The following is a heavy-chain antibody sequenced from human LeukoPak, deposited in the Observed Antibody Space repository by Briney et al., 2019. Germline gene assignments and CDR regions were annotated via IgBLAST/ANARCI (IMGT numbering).Heavy chain of an antibody. D-gene: IGHD2-2*01. CDR2: INTNTGNP. V-gene: IGHV7-4-1*02. Sequence: ASVKVSCKASGYTFTSYAMNWVRQAPGQGLEWMGWINTNTGNPTYDQGFTGRFVFSLDTSVSTAYLQISSLKAEDTAVYYCAGWSRYCSSTSCYLDDYWGQGTLVTVSS. CDR1: GYTFTSYA. CDR3: AGWSRYCSSTSCYLDDY. J-gene: IGHJ4*02.